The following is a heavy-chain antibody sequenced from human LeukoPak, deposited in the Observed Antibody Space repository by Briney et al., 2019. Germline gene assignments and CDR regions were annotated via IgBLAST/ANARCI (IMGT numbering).Heavy chain of an antibody. J-gene: IGHJ4*02. D-gene: IGHD5-12*01. Sequence: GGSLRLSCAASGFTVSDYSMSWVRQAPGKGLEWISYVGISSGNTKYADSVKGRFTISGDSAKNSVFLQMSSLRVEDTAVYYCARDHRYAFDNWGQGTLVTVSS. CDR1: GFTVSDYS. V-gene: IGHV3-11*06. CDR3: ARDHRYAFDN. CDR2: VGISSGNT.